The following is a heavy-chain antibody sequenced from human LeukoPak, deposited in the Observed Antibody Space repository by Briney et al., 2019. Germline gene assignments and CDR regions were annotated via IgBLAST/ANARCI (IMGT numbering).Heavy chain of an antibody. Sequence: SGKVSCKASGYTFSIYGITWVRQAPGQGLEWMGWISAHTGKSDYAQKFQNRVTMTADTATSTAYMELRSLGSDDTAVYYCARDGKGRFDFRENDYWXQGTLVTVSS. D-gene: IGHD3-3*01. CDR2: ISAHTGKS. V-gene: IGHV1-18*01. CDR1: GYTFSIYG. J-gene: IGHJ4*02. CDR3: ARDGKGRFDFRENDY.